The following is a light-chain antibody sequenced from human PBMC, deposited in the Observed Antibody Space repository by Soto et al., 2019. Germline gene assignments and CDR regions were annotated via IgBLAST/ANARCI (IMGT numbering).Light chain of an antibody. CDR1: SSNIGSGGAT. J-gene: IGLJ3*02. Sequence: QSALTQPPSASGTPGQRVSISCSGSSSNIGSGGATVTWYQQLPGTAPKLVIFSNNQRPSGVPDRFSGSKSGTSASLAISGLQSEDEADYYYATWDDGLSGWLFGGGTKLTVL. CDR3: ATWDDGLSGWL. CDR2: SNN. V-gene: IGLV1-44*01.